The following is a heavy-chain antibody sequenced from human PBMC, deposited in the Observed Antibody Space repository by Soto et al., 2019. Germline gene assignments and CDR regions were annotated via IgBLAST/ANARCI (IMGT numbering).Heavy chain of an antibody. CDR1: GAPISSGNW. CDR2: IYHSGST. V-gene: IGHV4-4*02. J-gene: IGHJ6*01. D-gene: IGHD1-26*01. CDR3: ARVSGSYYYGMDV. Sequence: QVKVKESGPELVKPWGTLSPPCVASGAPISSGNWWSWARRPPGKGLEWIGEIYHSGSTNYNPSLKSRVTISVDKSKNQFSLKLSSVTAADTAVYYCARVSGSYYYGMDVW.